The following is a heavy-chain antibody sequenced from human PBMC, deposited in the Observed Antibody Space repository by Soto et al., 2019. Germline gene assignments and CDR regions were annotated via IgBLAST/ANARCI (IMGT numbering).Heavy chain of an antibody. CDR2: IYYSGST. CDR1: GGSVSSGSYY. D-gene: IGHD3-3*01. J-gene: IGHJ5*02. V-gene: IGHV4-61*01. Sequence: SETLSLTSTVSGGSVSSGSYYWSWIRQPPGKGLEWIGYIYYSGSTNYNPSLKSRVTISVDTSKNQFSLKLSSVTAADTAVYYCARDVVDFWSGYYTGGHWFDPWGQGTLVTVPQ. CDR3: ARDVVDFWSGYYTGGHWFDP.